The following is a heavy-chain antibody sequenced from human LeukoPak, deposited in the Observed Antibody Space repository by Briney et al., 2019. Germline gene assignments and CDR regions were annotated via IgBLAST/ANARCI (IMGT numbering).Heavy chain of an antibody. CDR2: INHSGST. V-gene: IGHV4-34*01. CDR1: GGSFSGYY. CDR3: ARGGGWHY. J-gene: IGHJ4*02. Sequence: PSETLSLTCAVYGGSFSGYYWSWIRQPPGKGLEWIGEINHSGSTNYNPSLKSRVTISVDTSKNQFSLKLSSVTAADTAVYYCARGGGWHYWGQGTLVTVSS.